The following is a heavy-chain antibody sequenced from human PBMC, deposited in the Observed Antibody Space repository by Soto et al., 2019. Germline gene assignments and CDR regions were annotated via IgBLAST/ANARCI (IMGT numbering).Heavy chain of an antibody. D-gene: IGHD4-4*01. V-gene: IGHV3-30*18. CDR1: GFTFRSYG. J-gene: IGHJ6*02. CDR2: TSYDGSNT. CDR3: AKPTATDDWYYYYGMDV. Sequence: QVQLVESGGGVVQPGRSLRLSCAASGFTFRSYGMHWVRQAPGKGLEWVAVTSYDGSNTYYADSVKGRFIISRDNSKNTLYLLMSSLRADDTAVYWCAKPTATDDWYYYYGMDVWGQGTTVTVSS.